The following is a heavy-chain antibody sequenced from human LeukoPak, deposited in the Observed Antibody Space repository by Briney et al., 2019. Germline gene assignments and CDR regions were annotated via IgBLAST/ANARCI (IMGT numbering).Heavy chain of an antibody. CDR3: ARFDDYGGNGLDY. V-gene: IGHV3-30-3*01. D-gene: IGHD4-23*01. Sequence: GGSLRLSCAASGFTFRSYAMHWVRQAPGKGLEWVAVISYDGSNKYYADSVKGRFTISRDNSKNTLYLQMNSLRAEDTAVYYCARFDDYGGNGLDYWGQGTLVTVSS. CDR2: ISYDGSNK. J-gene: IGHJ4*02. CDR1: GFTFRSYA.